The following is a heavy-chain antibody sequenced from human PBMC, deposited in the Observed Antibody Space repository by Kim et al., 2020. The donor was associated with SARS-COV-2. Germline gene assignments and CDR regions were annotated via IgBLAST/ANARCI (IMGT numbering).Heavy chain of an antibody. CDR2: IYHSGST. J-gene: IGHJ6*02. Sequence: SETLSLTCAVSGGSISSSNWWSWVRPPPGKRLEWIGEIYHSGSTNYNPSLKSRVTISVDKSKNQFSLKLSSVTAADTAVYYCASGGTMVRGVSNYYYYYGMDVWGQGTTVTVSS. V-gene: IGHV4-4*02. CDR1: GGSISSSNW. CDR3: ASGGTMVRGVSNYYYYYGMDV. D-gene: IGHD3-10*01.